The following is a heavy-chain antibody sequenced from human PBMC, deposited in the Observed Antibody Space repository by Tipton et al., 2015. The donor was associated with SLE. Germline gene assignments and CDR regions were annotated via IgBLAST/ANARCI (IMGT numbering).Heavy chain of an antibody. Sequence: TLSLTCTVSGGSISSYYWSWIRQPPGKGLEWIGNFYYSGSTFYNPSLKSRVTISVDTSKNQFSLKLSSVTAADTAVYYCASHYSSSGWFDPWGQGTLVTVSS. CDR2: FYYSGST. CDR1: GGSISSYY. CDR3: ASHYSSSGWFDP. D-gene: IGHD6-6*01. J-gene: IGHJ5*02. V-gene: IGHV4-59*04.